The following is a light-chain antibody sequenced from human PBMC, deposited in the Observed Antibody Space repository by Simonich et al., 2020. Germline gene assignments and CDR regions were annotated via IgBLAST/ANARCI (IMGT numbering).Light chain of an antibody. Sequence: DIVMTQSPATLSVSPGERATLSCRASQSVRSNLAWYQQKPGQAPRLLNYGASTRATGIPARFSGSGSGTEFTLTISSMQSEDFAVYYCQQYNNWPPYTFGQGTKLEIK. V-gene: IGKV3-15*01. CDR3: QQYNNWPPYT. J-gene: IGKJ2*01. CDR2: GAS. CDR1: QSVRSN.